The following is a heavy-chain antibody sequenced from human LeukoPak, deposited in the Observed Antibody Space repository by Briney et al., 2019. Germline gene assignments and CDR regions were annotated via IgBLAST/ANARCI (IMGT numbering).Heavy chain of an antibody. Sequence: ASVKVSCKASGYTFTSYYTHWVRQTPGQGLEWMGIIKPSGGSTSYAQKFQGRVTMTRDTSTSTVYMELSSLRSEDTAVYYCAREVGRYYYDSSGYADYWGQGTLVTVSS. J-gene: IGHJ4*02. CDR3: AREVGRYYYDSSGYADY. V-gene: IGHV1-46*01. CDR1: GYTFTSYY. D-gene: IGHD3-22*01. CDR2: IKPSGGST.